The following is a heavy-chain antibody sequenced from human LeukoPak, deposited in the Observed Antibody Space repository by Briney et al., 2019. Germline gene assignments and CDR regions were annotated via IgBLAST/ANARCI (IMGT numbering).Heavy chain of an antibody. Sequence: GGSLRLSCAASGFTFSNHAMSWVRQAPGKGLEWVSTISGGGGTTYYADSVKGRFTISRDNSKNTLYLQMNSLRAEDTAAYYCAHVLDTARGVMDYWGQGTLVTVSS. CDR1: GFTFSNHA. V-gene: IGHV3-23*01. CDR2: ISGGGGTT. CDR3: AHVLDTARGVMDY. D-gene: IGHD5-18*01. J-gene: IGHJ4*02.